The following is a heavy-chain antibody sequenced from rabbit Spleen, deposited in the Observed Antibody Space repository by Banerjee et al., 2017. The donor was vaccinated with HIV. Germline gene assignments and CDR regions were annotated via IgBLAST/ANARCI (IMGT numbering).Heavy chain of an antibody. CDR2: IYGGSNNT. CDR3: ARDLTDVIGWNFGW. J-gene: IGHJ4*01. V-gene: IGHV1S45*01. D-gene: IGHD1-1*01. CDR1: GLSFSNSHW. Sequence: QQQLVESGGGLVKPEGSLTLTCTVSGLSFSNSHWICWVRQAPGKGLEWIGCIYGGSNNTYYATWAKGRFTISKTSSTTVTLQMTSLTVADTATYFCARDLTDVIGWNFGWWGPGTLVTV.